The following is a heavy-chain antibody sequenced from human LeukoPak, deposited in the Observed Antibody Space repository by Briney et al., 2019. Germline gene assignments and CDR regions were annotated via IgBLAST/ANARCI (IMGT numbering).Heavy chain of an antibody. CDR1: GGSISSYY. CDR2: IYTSGST. J-gene: IGHJ4*02. V-gene: IGHV4-4*07. CDR3: AREGSSSWEDDY. Sequence: SETLSLTCTVSGGSISSYYWSWIRQPAGKGLEWIGRIYTSGSTNYNPSLKSRVAMSVDTSKNQFSLKLSSVTAADTAVYYCAREGSSSWEDDYWGQGTLVTVSS. D-gene: IGHD6-13*01.